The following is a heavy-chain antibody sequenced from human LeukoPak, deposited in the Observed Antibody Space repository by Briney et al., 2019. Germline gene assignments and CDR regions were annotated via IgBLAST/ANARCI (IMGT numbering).Heavy chain of an antibody. CDR1: GFTFSSYW. V-gene: IGHV3-7*01. CDR2: MNIDGSEK. Sequence: PGGSLRLSCAASGFTFSSYWMGWVRQAPGKRLEWVANMNIDGSEKYYADSAKGRFTISRDNARNSVYLQMNSLRVEDTAVYYCASDPVEWELLLDYWGQGTLVTVSS. J-gene: IGHJ4*02. CDR3: ASDPVEWELLLDY. D-gene: IGHD1-26*01.